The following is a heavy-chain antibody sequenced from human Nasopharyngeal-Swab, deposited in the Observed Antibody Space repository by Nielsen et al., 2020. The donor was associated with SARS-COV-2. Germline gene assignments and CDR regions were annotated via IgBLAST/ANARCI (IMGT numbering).Heavy chain of an antibody. CDR2: IFYSGST. J-gene: IGHJ3*02. CDR3: ARLLSGTKPPHDAFDI. D-gene: IGHD1-26*01. V-gene: IGHV4-59*08. CDR1: GGSFSGYY. Sequence: SETLSLTCAVYGGSFSGYYWSWIRQPPGKGLEWIGHIFYSGSTNYNSSLKSRVTISIDTSRNQFSLKLSSVTAADTAVYYCARLLSGTKPPHDAFDIWGQGTMVTVSS.